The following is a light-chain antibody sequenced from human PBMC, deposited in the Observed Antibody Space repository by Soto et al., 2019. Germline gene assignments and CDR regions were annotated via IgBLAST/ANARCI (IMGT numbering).Light chain of an antibody. CDR1: QSIGSF. Sequence: EIVLTQSPATLSLSPGERANLTCRASQSIGSFLAWYQQKPGQPPRLLIYDASNRATGIPGRFSGSGSGTDFTLTISSLEPEDFAFYYCQQRGNWPPTFGPGTNVNIK. CDR3: QQRGNWPPT. V-gene: IGKV3-11*01. CDR2: DAS. J-gene: IGKJ3*01.